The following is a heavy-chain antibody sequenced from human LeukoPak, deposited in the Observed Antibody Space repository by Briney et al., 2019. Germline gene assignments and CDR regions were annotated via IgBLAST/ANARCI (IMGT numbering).Heavy chain of an antibody. J-gene: IGHJ4*02. V-gene: IGHV1-2*06. CDR3: ARQSGSNVD. D-gene: IGHD1-26*01. Sequence: ASVKVSCKSSGYTFTGYFMHWVRQAPGQGLEWMGRINPNSGGTNYKQKFQGRVTMTRDTSISTAYMDQNRLTSDDTAVYYCARQSGSNVDWGQGTLVTVSS. CDR1: GYTFTGYF. CDR2: INPNSGGT.